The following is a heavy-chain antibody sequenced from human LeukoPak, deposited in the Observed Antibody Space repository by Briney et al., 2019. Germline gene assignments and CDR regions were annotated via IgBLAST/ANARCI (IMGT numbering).Heavy chain of an antibody. D-gene: IGHD5-18*01. CDR2: IYGSDNT. V-gene: IGHV4-4*07. CDR3: AGGNTAIISELDY. J-gene: IGHJ4*02. Sequence: SETLSLTCTVSGGSISSYYWSCIRQPAGKGLEWIGRIYGSDNTNYNPSLNSRVTMSVDTSKNQFSLKLTSVTAADTAVYYCAGGNTAIISELDYWGQGTLVTVSS. CDR1: GGSISSYY.